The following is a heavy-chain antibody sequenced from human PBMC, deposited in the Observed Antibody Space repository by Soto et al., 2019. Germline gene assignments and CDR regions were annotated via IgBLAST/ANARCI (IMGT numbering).Heavy chain of an antibody. CDR3: ARDLPPTRGYSGYYFDY. D-gene: IGHD5-12*01. CDR2: ISAYNGNT. V-gene: IGHV1-18*01. J-gene: IGHJ4*02. Sequence: VASVKVSCKASGYTFTSYGISWVRQAPGQGLEWMGWISAYNGNTNYAQKLQGRVTMTTDTSTSTAYMELGSLRSDDTAVYYCARDLPPTRGYSGYYFDYWGQGTLVTVPS. CDR1: GYTFTSYG.